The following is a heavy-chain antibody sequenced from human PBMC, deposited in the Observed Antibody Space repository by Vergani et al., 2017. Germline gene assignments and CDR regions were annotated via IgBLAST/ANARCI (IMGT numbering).Heavy chain of an antibody. Sequence: ASVKVSCKTSGYTFSNYYMHWVRQAPGQGLEWMGIINPSGGHTNYAQKFQGRVTMTRDTSTSTVYMELSSLRSEDTAIYYCARVDYGILTGYRYWGQGTLVTVSA. J-gene: IGHJ4*02. CDR1: GYTFSNYY. CDR3: ARVDYGILTGYRY. D-gene: IGHD3-9*01. V-gene: IGHV1-46*03. CDR2: INPSGGHT.